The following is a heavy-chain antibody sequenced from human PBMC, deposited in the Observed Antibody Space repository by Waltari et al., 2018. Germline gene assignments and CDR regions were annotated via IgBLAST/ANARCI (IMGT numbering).Heavy chain of an antibody. CDR2: ISWNSGSI. Sequence: EVQLVESGGGLVQPGRSLRLSCAASGFTFDDYAMHWVRQAPGKGLEWVSGISWNSGSIGYADSVKGRFTISRDNAKNSLYLQMNSLRAEDTAVYYCAIPGVSDAFDIWGQGTMVTVSS. J-gene: IGHJ3*02. D-gene: IGHD3-10*01. CDR3: AIPGVSDAFDI. V-gene: IGHV3-9*01. CDR1: GFTFDDYA.